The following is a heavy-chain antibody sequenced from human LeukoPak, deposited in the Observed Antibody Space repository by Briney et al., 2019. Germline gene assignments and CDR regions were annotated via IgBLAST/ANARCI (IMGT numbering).Heavy chain of an antibody. D-gene: IGHD2-15*01. J-gene: IGHJ4*02. CDR3: ARGGGNFDY. CDR2: ISSTSTYI. CDR1: EFTFSSYT. Sequence: TGGSLRLSCAASEFTFSSYTINWVRQAPGKGPEWVSSISSTSTYISYADSVKGRFTISRDNAKNSLYLQMNSLRAEDTAVYYCARGGGNFDYWGQGTLVTVSS. V-gene: IGHV3-21*01.